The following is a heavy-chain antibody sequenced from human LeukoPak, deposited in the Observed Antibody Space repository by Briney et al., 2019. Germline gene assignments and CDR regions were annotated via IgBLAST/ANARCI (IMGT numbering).Heavy chain of an antibody. CDR2: ISSSSIYT. D-gene: IGHD2-15*01. CDR1: GFIFSDYY. J-gene: IGHJ4*02. Sequence: GGSLRLSCAASGFIFSDYYMSWIRQAPGKGPEWLSYISSSSIYTSYADSVKGRFTISRDNAKNSLYLQLNSLRAEDTAVYYCAGGSPPDYWGQGTLVTVSS. CDR3: AGGSPPDY. V-gene: IGHV3-11*05.